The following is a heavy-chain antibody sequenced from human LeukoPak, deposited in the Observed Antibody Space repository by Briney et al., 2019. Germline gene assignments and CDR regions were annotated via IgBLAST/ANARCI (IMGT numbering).Heavy chain of an antibody. J-gene: IGHJ4*02. V-gene: IGHV3-23*01. CDR3: AKDVYSSTGLFDY. CDR1: GFAFSSDG. CDR2: ISGSGGTT. Sequence: GGSLRLSCTASGFAFSSDGMNSVREAPGKGLGWVSVISGSGGTTYYAGSVKGGFTISRDNSKNTLYLQMNSLRAEDTAVYYCAKDVYSSTGLFDYWGQGTLVTVSS. D-gene: IGHD6-13*01.